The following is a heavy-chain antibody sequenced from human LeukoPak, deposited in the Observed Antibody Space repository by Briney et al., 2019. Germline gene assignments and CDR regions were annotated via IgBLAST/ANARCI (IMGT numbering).Heavy chain of an antibody. CDR1: GGSISSGSYY. Sequence: SETLSLTCTVSGGSISSGSYYWSWIRQPAGKGLEWIGRIYTSGSTNYNPSLKSRATISVDTSKNQFSLKLSSVTAADTAVYYCARDSGLAAAGIGYWGQGTLVTVSS. CDR2: IYTSGST. V-gene: IGHV4-61*02. CDR3: ARDSGLAAAGIGY. J-gene: IGHJ4*02. D-gene: IGHD6-13*01.